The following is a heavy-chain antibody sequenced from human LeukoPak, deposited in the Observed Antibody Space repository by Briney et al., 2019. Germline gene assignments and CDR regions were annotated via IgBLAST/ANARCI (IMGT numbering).Heavy chain of an antibody. V-gene: IGHV1-69*13. CDR3: AREDYYGSGSFSNWFDP. CDR2: IIPIFGTA. CDR1: GGTFSSYA. Sequence: ASVKVSCKASGGTFSSYAISWVRQAPGQGLEWMGGIIPIFGTANYAQKFQGRVTITADESTSTAYMELSGLTSDDTAVYYCAREDYYGSGSFSNWFDPWGQGTLVTVSS. J-gene: IGHJ5*02. D-gene: IGHD3-10*01.